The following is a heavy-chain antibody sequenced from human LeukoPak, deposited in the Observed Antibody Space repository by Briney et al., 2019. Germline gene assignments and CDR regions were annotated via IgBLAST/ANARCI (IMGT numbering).Heavy chain of an antibody. V-gene: IGHV4-39*07. CDR1: GGSISSSSYY. CDR2: INHSGST. CDR3: ARAGYSSSWYGGN. Sequence: ASETLSLTCTVSGGSISSSSYYWGWNRQPPGKGLEWIGEINHSGSTNYNPSLKSRVTISVDTSKNQFSLKLSSVTAADTAVYYCARAGYSSSWYGGNWGQGTLVTVSS. D-gene: IGHD6-13*01. J-gene: IGHJ1*01.